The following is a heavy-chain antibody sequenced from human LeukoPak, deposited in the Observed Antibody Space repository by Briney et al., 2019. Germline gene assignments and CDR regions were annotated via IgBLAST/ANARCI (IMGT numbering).Heavy chain of an antibody. V-gene: IGHV4-30-4*01. J-gene: IGHJ3*02. CDR2: IYYSGST. CDR1: GGSISSGDYY. CDR3: ARGRSRNAFDI. Sequence: PSETLSLTCTVSGGSISSGDYYWSWIRQPPGKGLEWIGYIYYSGSTNYNPSLKGRVTISVDTSKNQFSLKLSSVTAADTAVYYCARGRSRNAFDIWGQGTMVTVSS.